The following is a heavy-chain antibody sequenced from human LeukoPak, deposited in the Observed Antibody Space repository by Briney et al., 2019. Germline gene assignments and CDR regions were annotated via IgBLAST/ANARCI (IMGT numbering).Heavy chain of an antibody. Sequence: GASVKVSCKASGYTFTSYYIHWVRQAPGQGLEWMGIIIPSAGRTNYAQKFRGRVSMTTDMSTSTVYMELSSPRSEDTAVYYCAREYSGGNFDYWGQGTLVTVSS. CDR1: GYTFTSYY. J-gene: IGHJ4*01. V-gene: IGHV1-46*01. D-gene: IGHD2-15*01. CDR2: IIPSAGRT. CDR3: AREYSGGNFDY.